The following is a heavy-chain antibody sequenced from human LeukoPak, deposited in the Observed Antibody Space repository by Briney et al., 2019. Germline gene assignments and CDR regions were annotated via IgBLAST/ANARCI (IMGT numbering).Heavy chain of an antibody. Sequence: QPGRSLRLSCAASGFTFSSFGMHWVRQAPGKGLEWVAVISYDGSNKYYADSVKGRFTISRDNSKNTSYLQMNSLRAEDTAVYYCAKSPQRGSGSYFNWGQGTLVTVSS. V-gene: IGHV3-30*18. CDR2: ISYDGSNK. J-gene: IGHJ4*02. CDR1: GFTFSSFG. CDR3: AKSPQRGSGSYFN. D-gene: IGHD3-10*01.